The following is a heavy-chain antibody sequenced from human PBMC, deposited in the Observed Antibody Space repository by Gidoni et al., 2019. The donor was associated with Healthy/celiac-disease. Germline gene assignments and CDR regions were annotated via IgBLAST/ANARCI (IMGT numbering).Heavy chain of an antibody. D-gene: IGHD3-10*01. V-gene: IGHV1-46*01. CDR3: ARGAYYGSGSYSAIFNY. J-gene: IGHJ4*02. Sequence: YAQKFQGRVTMTRDTSTSTVYMELSSLRSEDTAVYYCARGAYYGSGSYSAIFNYWGQGTLVTVSS.